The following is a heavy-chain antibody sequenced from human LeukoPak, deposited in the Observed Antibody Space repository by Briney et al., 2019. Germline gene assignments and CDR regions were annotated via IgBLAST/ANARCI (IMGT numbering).Heavy chain of an antibody. J-gene: IGHJ4*02. D-gene: IGHD2-8*01. CDR3: TRAVGYCSNGVCYSDY. V-gene: IGHV3-48*04. CDR1: GFTFSSYS. Sequence: GGSLRLSCAASGFTFSSYSMNWVRQAPGKGLEWVSYISSSSSTIYYADSVKGRFTISRDNAKNSLYLQMNSLRAEDTAVYYCTRAVGYCSNGVCYSDYWGQGSLVTVSS. CDR2: ISSSSSTI.